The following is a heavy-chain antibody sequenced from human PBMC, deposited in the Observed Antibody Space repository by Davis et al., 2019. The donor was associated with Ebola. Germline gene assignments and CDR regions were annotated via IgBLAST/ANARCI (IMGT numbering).Heavy chain of an antibody. V-gene: IGHV3-9*01. J-gene: IGHJ4*02. CDR2: ISWNSGGQ. Sequence: PGGSLRLSCTATGFTFDDYAMHWVRQAPGKGLEWVSGISWNSGGQGYADSVRGRFTISRDNAKNALYLEMNSLRREDTALYYCVKDTYTSGWLNCFDHWGQGTLVTVSS. D-gene: IGHD6-19*01. CDR1: GFTFDDYA. CDR3: VKDTYTSGWLNCFDH.